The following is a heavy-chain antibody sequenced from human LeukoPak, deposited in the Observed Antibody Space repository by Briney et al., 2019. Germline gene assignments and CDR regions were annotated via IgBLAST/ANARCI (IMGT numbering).Heavy chain of an antibody. V-gene: IGHV1-2*02. J-gene: IGHJ4*02. D-gene: IGHD6-13*01. CDR1: GYTFTGYS. CDR2: INPNNGGT. Sequence: ASVKVSCKASGYTFTGYSVHWVRQAPGQGLEWMGWINPNNGGTHFAQKFQGRVTMTRDTSITTAHMELSRLRSDDTAVYYCARDDSSNWSSDLHYWGQGTLVTVSS. CDR3: ARDDSSNWSSDLHY.